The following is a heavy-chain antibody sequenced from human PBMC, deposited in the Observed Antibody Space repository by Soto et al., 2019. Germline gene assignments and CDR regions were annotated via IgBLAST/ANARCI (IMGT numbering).Heavy chain of an antibody. CDR1: GFTFSSYS. V-gene: IGHV3-48*01. J-gene: IGHJ5*02. CDR2: ISSSSTTK. D-gene: IGHD2-15*01. Sequence: EVQLVESGGGLVQPGGSLRLSCAASGFTFSSYSMNWVRQAPGKGLEWVSYISSSSTTKYYADSVKGRFTISRDNAKNSLYLQMNSLRAEDTAVYYCARDGCSGSNCLNWFDPWVQGALVTVAS. CDR3: ARDGCSGSNCLNWFDP.